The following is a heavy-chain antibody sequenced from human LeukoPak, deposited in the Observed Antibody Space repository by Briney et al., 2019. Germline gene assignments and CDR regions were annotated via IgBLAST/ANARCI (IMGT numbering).Heavy chain of an antibody. Sequence: SETLSLTCAVYGGSFSGYYWSWIRQPPGKGLEWIGEINHSGSTNYNPSLKSRVTISVDTSKNQFSLKLSSVTAADTAVYYCARAPITLYYFDYWGQGTLVTVSS. CDR1: GGSFSGYY. V-gene: IGHV4-34*01. J-gene: IGHJ4*02. CDR3: ARAPITLYYFDY. CDR2: INHSGST. D-gene: IGHD1-14*01.